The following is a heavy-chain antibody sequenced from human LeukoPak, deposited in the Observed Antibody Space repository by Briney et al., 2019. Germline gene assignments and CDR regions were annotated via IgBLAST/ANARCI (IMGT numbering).Heavy chain of an antibody. D-gene: IGHD6-19*01. CDR1: GDSINDYY. V-gene: IGHV4-59*01. J-gene: IGHJ4*02. Sequence: SETLSLTCTVSGDSINDYYWSWIRQPPGQGLEWIGYIYYSRSTNYNPSLKSRVTISLDTSKNQFSLKLPSVTAADTAVYYCARTGYNSAWNVYFDYWGQGTLVTVSS. CDR3: ARTGYNSAWNVYFDY. CDR2: IYYSRST.